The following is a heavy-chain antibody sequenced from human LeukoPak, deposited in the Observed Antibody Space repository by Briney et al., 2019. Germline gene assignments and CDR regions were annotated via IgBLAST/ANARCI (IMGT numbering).Heavy chain of an antibody. Sequence: GGSLRLSCAASGFTFSSYAMSWVRQAPGKGLEWVSGISGSGSTYYADSVKGRFTISRDNSKNTLYLQMNSLRAEDTAVYYCAKDSPYAYYGSGSYWDYWGQGTLVTVSS. D-gene: IGHD3-10*01. V-gene: IGHV3-23*01. CDR3: AKDSPYAYYGSGSYWDY. CDR2: ISGSGST. CDR1: GFTFSSYA. J-gene: IGHJ4*02.